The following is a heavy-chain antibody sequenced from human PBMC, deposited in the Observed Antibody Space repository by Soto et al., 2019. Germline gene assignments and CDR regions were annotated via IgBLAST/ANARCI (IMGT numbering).Heavy chain of an antibody. J-gene: IGHJ4*02. CDR3: ARGLGTMVRGVIITHYFGY. Sequence: QVQLVQSGAQVKKPGASVKVSCKASGYTFTSYGISWVRQAPGQGLEWMGWISAYNGNTNYAQKLQGRVTMTTDTSTSTAYMELRSLRSADSAVYYCARGLGTMVRGVIITHYFGYWGQGTLVTVSS. CDR1: GYTFTSYG. V-gene: IGHV1-18*01. D-gene: IGHD3-10*01. CDR2: ISAYNGNT.